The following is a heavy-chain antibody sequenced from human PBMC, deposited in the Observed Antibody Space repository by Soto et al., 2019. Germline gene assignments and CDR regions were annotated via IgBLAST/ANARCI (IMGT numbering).Heavy chain of an antibody. J-gene: IGHJ4*02. CDR2: ITGSGGGT. V-gene: IGHV3-23*01. D-gene: IGHD4-17*01. CDR3: AKEGIYGDYVDYFDY. CDR1: GFTFSSYV. Sequence: EVQLLESGGGLVQPGGSLRLSCAASGFTFSSYVMVWVRQAPGKGLEWVSVITGSGGGTYYADSVKGRFTISRDNSKNTLYLQMNSLSAEDTAVYYCAKEGIYGDYVDYFDYWGQGTLVTVSS.